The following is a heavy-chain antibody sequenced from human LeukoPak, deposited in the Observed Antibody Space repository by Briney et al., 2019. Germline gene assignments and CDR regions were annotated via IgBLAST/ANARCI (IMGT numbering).Heavy chain of an antibody. V-gene: IGHV5-51*01. CDR1: GYSFTNYW. CDR2: NYSGDSDN. CDR3: ARRIGDGYNSPFDS. D-gene: IGHD5-24*01. Sequence: GESLKISCHGSGYSFTNYWIGWVRHMPGKGLGWMGNNYSGDSDNRYSPSFQAQVTISADKSVSTAYLQWSSLKASDTAMYYCARRIGDGYNSPFDSWGQGTLVTVSS. J-gene: IGHJ4*02.